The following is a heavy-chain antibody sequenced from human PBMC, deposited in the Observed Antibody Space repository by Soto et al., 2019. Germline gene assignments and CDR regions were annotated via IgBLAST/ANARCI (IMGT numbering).Heavy chain of an antibody. D-gene: IGHD3-3*01. V-gene: IGHV4-39*01. CDR1: GGSISSSSYY. CDR3: ARQDTIFGVVIIGWFDP. Sequence: SETLSLTCTVSGGSISSSSYYWGWIRQPPGKGLEWIGSNYYSGSTYYNPSLKSRVNISVDTSKNQFSLKLSSVTAADTAVYYCARQDTIFGVVIIGWFDPWGLGTLVTVSS. CDR2: NYYSGST. J-gene: IGHJ5*02.